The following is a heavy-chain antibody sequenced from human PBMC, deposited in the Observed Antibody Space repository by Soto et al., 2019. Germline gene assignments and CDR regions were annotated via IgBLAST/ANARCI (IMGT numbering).Heavy chain of an antibody. CDR3: GRLEGLATISYYIDY. Sequence: GSLRLSCAASGFTFSSYSMNWVRQAPGKGLEWIGSVYYSGSTYYNPSLESRVTISVDKSKNQFSLKLMSLSAADTAVYYCGRLEGLATISYYIDYWGQGALVTVSS. J-gene: IGHJ4*02. CDR1: GFTFSSYSMN. CDR2: VYYSGST. D-gene: IGHD3-9*01. V-gene: IGHV4-39*01.